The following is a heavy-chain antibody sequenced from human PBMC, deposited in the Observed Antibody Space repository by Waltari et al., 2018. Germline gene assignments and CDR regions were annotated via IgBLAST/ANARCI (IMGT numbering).Heavy chain of an antibody. Sequence: EVQLLESGGGLVQPGGSLRLSCAASGFTFSSYAMSWVRQAPGKGLEWVSAISGSGGSTYYADSVKGRFTISRDNSKNTLYLQMNSLRAEDTAVYYCARDSRGTSAFDIWGQGTMVTVSS. V-gene: IGHV3-23*01. D-gene: IGHD3-16*01. CDR3: ARDSRGTSAFDI. CDR1: GFTFSSYA. CDR2: ISGSGGST. J-gene: IGHJ3*02.